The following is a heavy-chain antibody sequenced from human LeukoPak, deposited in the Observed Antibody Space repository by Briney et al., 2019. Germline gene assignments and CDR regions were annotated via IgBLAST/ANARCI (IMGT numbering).Heavy chain of an antibody. V-gene: IGHV4-59*01. CDR2: IYYSGST. Sequence: SETLSLTCTVSGGSISSYYWSWIRQPPGKGLEWIGYIYYSGSTNNNPSLKSRVTISVDTSKNQFSLKLSSVTAADTAVYYCASTEYCSSTSCRDYWGQGTLVTVSS. CDR3: ASTEYCSSTSCRDY. J-gene: IGHJ4*02. D-gene: IGHD2-2*01. CDR1: GGSISSYY.